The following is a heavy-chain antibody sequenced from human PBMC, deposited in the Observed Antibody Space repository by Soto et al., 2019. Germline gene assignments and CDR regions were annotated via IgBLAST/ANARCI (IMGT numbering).Heavy chain of an antibody. Sequence: PGGSLRLSCAASGFTFSSYSMNWVRQAPGKGLEWVSSISSSSSYIYYADSVKGRFTISRDNAKNSLYLQMNSLRAEDTAVYYCARESTAYNWNVLHNWFDPWGQGTLVTVSS. CDR1: GFTFSSYS. J-gene: IGHJ5*02. V-gene: IGHV3-21*01. D-gene: IGHD1-20*01. CDR3: ARESTAYNWNVLHNWFDP. CDR2: ISSSSSYI.